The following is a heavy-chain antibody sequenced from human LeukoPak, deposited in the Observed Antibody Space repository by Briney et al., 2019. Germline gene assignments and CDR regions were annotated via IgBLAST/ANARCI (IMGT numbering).Heavy chain of an antibody. CDR1: GGSISSGDYY. CDR3: ARISPIYGDYSDY. D-gene: IGHD4-17*01. V-gene: IGHV4-30-4*01. CDR2: IYYSGST. J-gene: IGHJ4*02. Sequence: SETLSLTCTVSGGSISSGDYYWSWIRQPPGKGLEWIGYIYYSGSTYYNPSLKSRVTISVDTSKNQFSLKLSSVTAADTAVYYCARISPIYGDYSDYWGQGTLVTVSS.